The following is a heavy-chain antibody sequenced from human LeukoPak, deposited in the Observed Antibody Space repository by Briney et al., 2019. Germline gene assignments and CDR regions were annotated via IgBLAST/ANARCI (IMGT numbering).Heavy chain of an antibody. Sequence: ESLKISCRGSGHSFTTYWIGWVRQMPGKGLEWMGIIYPGDSDTRYTPSFQGQVTMSADKSINTAYLQWSSLKASDTAIYYCARRQRCSGTSCPPDYWGQGILVTVSP. J-gene: IGHJ4*02. D-gene: IGHD2-2*01. V-gene: IGHV5-51*01. CDR1: GHSFTTYW. CDR2: IYPGDSDT. CDR3: ARRQRCSGTSCPPDY.